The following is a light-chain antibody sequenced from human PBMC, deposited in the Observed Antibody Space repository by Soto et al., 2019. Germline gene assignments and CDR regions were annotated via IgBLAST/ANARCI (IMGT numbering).Light chain of an antibody. Sequence: EIVLTQSPGTLSLSPGERASLSCRASQRISSTFLAWYQQKPGQAPRLLIYGASSRATGIQDRFSGSGSGTDFTLISSRLEAEDFAMYYCQQCGGSPTFGQGTKVEVK. CDR2: GAS. CDR3: QQCGGSPT. CDR1: QRISSTF. J-gene: IGKJ1*01. V-gene: IGKV3-20*01.